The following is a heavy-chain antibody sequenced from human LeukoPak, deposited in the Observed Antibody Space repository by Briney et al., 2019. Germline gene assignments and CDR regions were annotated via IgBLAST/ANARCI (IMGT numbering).Heavy chain of an antibody. CDR3: ARDEGYVHDY. Sequence: SETLSLTCTVSNGSISSGYYWGWIRQPPGKGLEWIGSIYHSGSTYYNPSLKSRVTISVDTSKNQFSLKLSSVTAADTAVYYCARDEGYVHDYWGQGTLVTVSS. D-gene: IGHD5-18*01. CDR2: IYHSGST. J-gene: IGHJ4*02. CDR1: NGSISSGYY. V-gene: IGHV4-38-2*02.